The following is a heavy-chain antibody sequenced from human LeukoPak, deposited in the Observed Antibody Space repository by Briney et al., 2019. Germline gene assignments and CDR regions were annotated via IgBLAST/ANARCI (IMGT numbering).Heavy chain of an antibody. CDR2: IRSKANSYAT. Sequence: GGSLRLSCAASGFIFSGSALHWVRQASGKGLEWVGRIRSKANSYATTYAASVKGRFTISRDDSKNTAYLQMNSLTTEDTALYYCTSELSGSYGAFDIWGQGTMVTVSS. CDR3: TSELSGSYGAFDI. V-gene: IGHV3-73*01. CDR1: GFIFSGSA. D-gene: IGHD1-26*01. J-gene: IGHJ3*02.